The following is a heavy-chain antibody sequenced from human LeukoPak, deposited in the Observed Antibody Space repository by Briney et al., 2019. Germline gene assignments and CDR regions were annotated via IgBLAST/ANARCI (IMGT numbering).Heavy chain of an antibody. CDR2: INSDGSST. Sequence: GGSLRLSCAASGFTLSSYWMHWVRQAPGKGLVWVSRINSDGSSTSYADSVKGRFTISRDNAKNTLYLQMNSLRAEDTAVYYCARDTADSYYDILTGGNAFDIWGQGTMVTVSS. D-gene: IGHD3-9*01. V-gene: IGHV3-74*01. J-gene: IGHJ3*02. CDR3: ARDTADSYYDILTGGNAFDI. CDR1: GFTLSSYW.